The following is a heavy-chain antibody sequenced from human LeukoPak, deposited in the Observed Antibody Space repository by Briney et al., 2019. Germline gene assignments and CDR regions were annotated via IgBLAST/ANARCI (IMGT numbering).Heavy chain of an antibody. CDR1: GFTFSSYN. CDR3: ARAVWYYDSSGYIDY. Sequence: GGSLRLSCAASGFTFSSYNMNWVRQAPGKGLEWVSSISSSSSYIYYADSVKGRFTISRDNAKNSLYLQMNSLRAEDTAVYYCARAVWYYDSSGYIDYWGQGTLVTVSS. V-gene: IGHV3-21*01. J-gene: IGHJ4*02. D-gene: IGHD3-22*01. CDR2: ISSSSSYI.